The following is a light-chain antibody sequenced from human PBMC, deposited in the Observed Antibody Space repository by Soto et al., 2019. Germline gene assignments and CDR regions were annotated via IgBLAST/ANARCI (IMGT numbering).Light chain of an antibody. CDR2: DAS. CDR3: QQRSDWPRT. Sequence: EVVLTQSPAILSLSPGERATLSCRASQSIRYYLAWYQQKPGQAPRLLIYDASNRATGVPARFSGSESGTDFTLTISSLEPEDFAVYYCQQRSDWPRTFGQGTKLEIK. CDR1: QSIRYY. J-gene: IGKJ2*01. V-gene: IGKV3-11*01.